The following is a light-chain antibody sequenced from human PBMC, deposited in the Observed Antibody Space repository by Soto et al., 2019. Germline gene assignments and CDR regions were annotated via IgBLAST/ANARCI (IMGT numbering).Light chain of an antibody. Sequence: DIQMTQSPSSLSASVGDRVTIICQASQDISNFLNWYQQKPGKAPKLLIYDSSNLETGVPSRFSGSGSGTHFSFTISSLQPEDIATYYCQQFDNLPITFDQGTRLEIK. CDR3: QQFDNLPIT. CDR2: DSS. J-gene: IGKJ5*01. CDR1: QDISNF. V-gene: IGKV1-33*01.